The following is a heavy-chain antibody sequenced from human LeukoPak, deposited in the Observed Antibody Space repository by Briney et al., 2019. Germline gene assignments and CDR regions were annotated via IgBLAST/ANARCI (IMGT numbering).Heavy chain of an antibody. J-gene: IGHJ3*02. CDR1: GGSISSGGYY. V-gene: IGHV4-61*02. D-gene: IGHD6-13*01. Sequence: PSQTLSLTCTVSGGSISSGGYYWSWIRQHPGKGLEWIGRIYTSGSTNYNPSLKSRVTMSVDTSKNQFSLKLSSVTAADTAVYYCARDTSSDAFDIWGQGTMVTVSS. CDR2: IYTSGST. CDR3: ARDTSSDAFDI.